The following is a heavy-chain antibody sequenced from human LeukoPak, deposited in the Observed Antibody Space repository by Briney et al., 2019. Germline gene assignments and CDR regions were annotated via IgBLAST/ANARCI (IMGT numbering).Heavy chain of an antibody. V-gene: IGHV3-30*18. CDR3: AKEPTSYSSGWYFQH. Sequence: GGSLRLSCAASGFTFSTYYMAWVRQAPGKGLEWVAVVSDDGSTTFYADSVKGRFTISRDNSKNTLDLQMYSLRAEDTAVYYCAKEPTSYSSGWYFQHWGQGTLVTVSS. D-gene: IGHD6-25*01. CDR1: GFTFSTYY. CDR2: VSDDGSTT. J-gene: IGHJ1*01.